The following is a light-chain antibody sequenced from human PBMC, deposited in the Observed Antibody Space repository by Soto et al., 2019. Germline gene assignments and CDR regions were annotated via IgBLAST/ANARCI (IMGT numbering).Light chain of an antibody. CDR2: AAS. CDR3: QQYSSLAT. J-gene: IGKJ1*01. V-gene: IGKV1-8*01. Sequence: AIRMTQSPSSLSASTGDRVTITCRASQDVSGYVAWYQQKPGKPPRLLIYAASTLQTGVPSRFSGSGSGTDFTLTITCLQSEDYATYYCQQYSSLATFGQGTRVEIK. CDR1: QDVSGY.